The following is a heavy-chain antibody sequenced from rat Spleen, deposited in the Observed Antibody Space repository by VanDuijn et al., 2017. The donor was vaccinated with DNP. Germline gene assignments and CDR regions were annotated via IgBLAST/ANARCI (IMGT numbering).Heavy chain of an antibody. V-gene: IGHV3-1*01. D-gene: IGHD1-10*01. CDR3: ARLGTTNYLDY. J-gene: IGHJ2*01. Sequence: EVQLQESGPGLVKPSQSLSLTCSVTGYSITGNYWGWIRKFPGNKMEYIGHISYSGSTSYNPSLKSRISITRDTSKNQFFLQLNSVTTEDTATYYCARLGTTNYLDYWGQGVMVTVSS. CDR1: GYSITGNY. CDR2: ISYSGST.